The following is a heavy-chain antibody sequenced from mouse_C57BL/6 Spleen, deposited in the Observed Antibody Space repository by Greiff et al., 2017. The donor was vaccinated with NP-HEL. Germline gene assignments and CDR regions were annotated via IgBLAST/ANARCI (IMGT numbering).Heavy chain of an antibody. D-gene: IGHD1-1*01. Sequence: VKLQESGAELVKPGASVKMSCKASGYTFTTYPIEWMKQNHGKSLEWIGNFHPYNDDTKYNEKFKGKATLTVEKSSSTVYLELSRLTSDDSAVYYCARREDYGSSYGYFDYWGQGTTLTVSS. V-gene: IGHV1-47*01. CDR3: ARREDYGSSYGYFDY. CDR1: GYTFTTYP. J-gene: IGHJ2*01. CDR2: FHPYNDDT.